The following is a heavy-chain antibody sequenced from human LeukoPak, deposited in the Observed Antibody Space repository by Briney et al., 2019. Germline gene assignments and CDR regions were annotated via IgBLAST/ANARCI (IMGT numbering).Heavy chain of an antibody. J-gene: IGHJ3*02. V-gene: IGHV4-39*07. CDR3: AREKVITKGNAFDI. Sequence: PSETLSLTCTVSGGSISSSSYYWGWIRQPPGKGLEWIGSIYYSGSTYYNPSLKSRVTISVDTSKNQFSLKLSSVTAADTAVYYCAREKVITKGNAFDIWGQGTMVTVSS. CDR2: IYYSGST. CDR1: GGSISSSSYY. D-gene: IGHD3-22*01.